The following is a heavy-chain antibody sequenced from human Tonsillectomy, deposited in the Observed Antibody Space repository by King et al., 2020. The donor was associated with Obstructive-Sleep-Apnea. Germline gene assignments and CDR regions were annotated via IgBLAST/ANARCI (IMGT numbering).Heavy chain of an antibody. J-gene: IGHJ4*02. CDR2: IDWDDDK. V-gene: IGHV2-70*11. CDR3: ARTTSTVVAGTWGYHFDY. CDR1: GFSLSTSGMC. D-gene: IGHD6-19*01. Sequence: VTLKESGPALVKPPQTLTLTCTFSGFSLSTSGMCVSWIRQPPGKALEWLTRIDWDDDKYYTTSLQTRLTISKDTSKNQVVLTMTNMDPVDTATYYCARTTSTVVAGTWGYHFDYWGQGTLVTVSS.